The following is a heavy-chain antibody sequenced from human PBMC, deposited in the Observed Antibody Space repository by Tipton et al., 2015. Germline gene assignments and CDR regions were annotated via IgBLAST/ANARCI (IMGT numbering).Heavy chain of an antibody. CDR2: ISFDDNNQ. CDR3: ARFLSSESYYDY. V-gene: IGHV3-30*01. D-gene: IGHD3-10*02. CDR1: GFPFSTYW. Sequence: SLRLSCAASGFPFSTYWMSWVRQAPGKGLEWVAVISFDDNNQYYADSVKGRFTISRDSSKNTLYLQMNSLRAEDTAVYYCARFLSSESYYDYWGQGTLVTVSS. J-gene: IGHJ4*02.